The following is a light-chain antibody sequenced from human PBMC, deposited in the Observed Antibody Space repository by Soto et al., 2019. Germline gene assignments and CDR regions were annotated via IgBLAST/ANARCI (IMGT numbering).Light chain of an antibody. CDR1: QSISSY. CDR2: AAS. Sequence: DIQMTQSPSSLSASVGDRVTITCRASQSISSYLNWYQQKPGKAPKLLIYAASSLQSGVPSRFSRSGSGTDFTLTISSLQPEDFATYYCQQSYRTPPDTFGQGTKLEIK. V-gene: IGKV1-39*01. CDR3: QQSYRTPPDT. J-gene: IGKJ2*01.